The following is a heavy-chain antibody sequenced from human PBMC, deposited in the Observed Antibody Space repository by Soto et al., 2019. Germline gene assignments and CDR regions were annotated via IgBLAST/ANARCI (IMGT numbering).Heavy chain of an antibody. J-gene: IGHJ4*02. CDR2: INHSGST. CDR3: ARGGPRGSSWYQLHGGCYIDY. V-gene: IGHV4-34*01. CDR1: GGSFSGYY. Sequence: SETLSLTCAVYGGSFSGYYWSWIRQPPGKGLEWIGEINHSGSTNYNPSLKSRVTISVDTSKNQFSLKLSSVTAADTAVYYCARGGPRGSSWYQLHGGCYIDYWRQGTLVTVSS. D-gene: IGHD6-13*01.